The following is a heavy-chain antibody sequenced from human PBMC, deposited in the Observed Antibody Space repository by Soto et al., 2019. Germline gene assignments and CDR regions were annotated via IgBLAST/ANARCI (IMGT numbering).Heavy chain of an antibody. D-gene: IGHD3-10*01. Sequence: VQLVESGGGVVQPGSSLRLSCAASGFSFKNYAFHWVRQAPGKGLEWVALISHNDEPKIFYADSVQGRFTISRDNFKHTVYLQMNSLRDEDTAVYHCARGVRAETYYNAFDYWGQGTQVTVSS. V-gene: IGHV3-30-3*01. CDR2: ISHNDEPKI. J-gene: IGHJ4*01. CDR1: GFSFKNYA. CDR3: ARGVRAETYYNAFDY.